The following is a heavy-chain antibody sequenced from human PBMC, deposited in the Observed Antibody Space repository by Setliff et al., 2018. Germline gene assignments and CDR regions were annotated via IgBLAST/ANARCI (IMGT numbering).Heavy chain of an antibody. CDR1: GFTFREYS. D-gene: IGHD2-21*01. CDR3: AKDRVNDGFWDFDS. J-gene: IGHJ4*02. V-gene: IGHV3-23*01. CDR2: VIQGGQG. Sequence: GSLRLSCATSGFTFREYSMAWVRKVPGKGLEWVASVIQGGQGGCAGSLRGRCSISRDNSKKTVLLQMSNLRAEDTATYYCAKDRVNDGFWDFDSWGQGIVVTVSS.